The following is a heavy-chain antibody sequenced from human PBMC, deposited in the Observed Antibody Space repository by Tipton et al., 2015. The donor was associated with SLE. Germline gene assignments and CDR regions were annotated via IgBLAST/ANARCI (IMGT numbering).Heavy chain of an antibody. Sequence: TLSLTCTVSGGSISSSSYYWGWIRQPPGKGLEWIGSIYYSGSTYYNPSLKSRVTTSVDTSKNQFSLKLSSVTAADTAVYYCARVQLNWGHFDYWGQGTLVTVSS. J-gene: IGHJ4*02. CDR1: GGSISSSSYY. V-gene: IGHV4-39*07. CDR2: IYYSGST. D-gene: IGHD7-27*01. CDR3: ARVQLNWGHFDY.